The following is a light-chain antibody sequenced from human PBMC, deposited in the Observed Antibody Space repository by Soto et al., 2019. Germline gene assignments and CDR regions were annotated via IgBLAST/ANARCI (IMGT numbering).Light chain of an antibody. J-gene: IGLJ1*01. V-gene: IGLV2-14*01. CDR1: SSDVGGYTY. Sequence: QSAMTQPASVSGSPGQSITISCTGTSSDVGGYTYVSWYQQHPGKAPKLMIYEASNRRSGVSTLCSGSKSGTTFSLTISGLQAEDEAEYYCSSYTSSSTFYVFGTGTKLTVL. CDR2: EAS. CDR3: SSYTSSSTFYV.